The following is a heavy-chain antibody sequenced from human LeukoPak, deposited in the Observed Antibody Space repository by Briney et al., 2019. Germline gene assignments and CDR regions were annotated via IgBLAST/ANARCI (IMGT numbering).Heavy chain of an antibody. CDR3: ARDPRRSSGWSFDY. D-gene: IGHD6-19*01. V-gene: IGHV3-30-3*01. J-gene: IGHJ4*02. Sequence: GGSLRLSCAASGFTFSSYAMHWVRQAPGKGLEWVAVISYDGSNKYYADSVKGRFTISRDNAKNSLYLQMNSLRAEDTAVYYCARDPRRSSGWSFDYWGQGTLITVSS. CDR1: GFTFSSYA. CDR2: ISYDGSNK.